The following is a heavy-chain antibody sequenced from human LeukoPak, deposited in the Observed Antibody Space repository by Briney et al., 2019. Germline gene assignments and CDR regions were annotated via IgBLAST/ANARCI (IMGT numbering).Heavy chain of an antibody. J-gene: IGHJ6*03. CDR2: ISGTGDST. D-gene: IGHD1-1*01. CDR3: AKEANWNFYMDV. V-gene: IGHV3-23*01. CDR1: GFTVSSNY. Sequence: GGSLRLSCAASGFTVSSNYMSWVRQAPGKGLEWVSAISGTGDSTYYADSVKGRFTISRDNSKNTLYLQMSSLRGEDTAVYYCAKEANWNFYMDVWGKGTTVTVSS.